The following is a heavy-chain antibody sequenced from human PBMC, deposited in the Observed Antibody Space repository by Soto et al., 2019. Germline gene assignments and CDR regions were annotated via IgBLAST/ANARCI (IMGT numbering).Heavy chain of an antibody. CDR3: AAVPVLRFLKWLPAYFDY. D-gene: IGHD3-3*01. J-gene: IGHJ4*02. CDR2: LVVGSGNT. V-gene: IGHV1-58*01. CDR1: GLMFTSSA. Sequence: ASVKVSCKTSGLMFTSSAVQWVRQARGQRLEWIGWLVVGSGNTHYAQHFQERVTLTRDMTTGTAYMELSSLRSGDTAVYYCAAVPVLRFLKWLPAYFDYWGQGTLVTVSS.